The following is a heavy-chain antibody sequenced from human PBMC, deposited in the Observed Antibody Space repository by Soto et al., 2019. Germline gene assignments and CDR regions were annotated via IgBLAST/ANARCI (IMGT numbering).Heavy chain of an antibody. D-gene: IGHD2-2*01. CDR3: ATPYQPLLVRPFDY. V-gene: IGHV3-23*01. CDR1: GFTFSSYA. CDR2: ISGSGGST. J-gene: IGHJ4*02. Sequence: HPGGSLRLSCAASGFTFSSYAMSWVRQAPGKGLEWVSAISGSGGSTYYADSVKGRFTISRDNSKNTLYLQMNSLRAEDTAVHYCATPYQPLLVRPFDYWGQGTLVTVSS.